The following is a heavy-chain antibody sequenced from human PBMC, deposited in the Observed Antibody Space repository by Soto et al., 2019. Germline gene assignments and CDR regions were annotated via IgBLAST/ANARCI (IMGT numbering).Heavy chain of an antibody. J-gene: IGHJ5*02. D-gene: IGHD6-6*01. Sequence: GESLKISCKGSGYSFTSYWISWVRQMPGKGLEWMGRIDPSDSYTNYSPSFQGHVTISAGKSISTAYLQWSSLKASDTAMYYCARQYSSSAPLDPWGQGTLVTVS. CDR2: IDPSDSYT. CDR1: GYSFTSYW. V-gene: IGHV5-10-1*01. CDR3: ARQYSSSAPLDP.